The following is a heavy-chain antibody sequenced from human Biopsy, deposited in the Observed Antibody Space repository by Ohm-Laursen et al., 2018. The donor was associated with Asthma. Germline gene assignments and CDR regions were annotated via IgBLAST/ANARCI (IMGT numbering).Heavy chain of an antibody. CDR1: GFTFSNYV. V-gene: IGHV3-23*01. J-gene: IGHJ5*02. CDR2: ITGSGGFT. CDR3: AKITTDRQKANNWFDP. Sequence: SLRLSCTASGFTFSNYVMSWVRQAPGKGLEWVSSITGSGGFTCYADSVKGRFTISRDSSRNTLYLQLSTLRVEDTAVYFCAKITTDRQKANNWFDPWGQGTLVTVSS. D-gene: IGHD3-22*01.